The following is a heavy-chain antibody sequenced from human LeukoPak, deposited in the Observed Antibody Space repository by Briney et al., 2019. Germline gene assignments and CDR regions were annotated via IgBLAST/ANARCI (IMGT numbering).Heavy chain of an antibody. D-gene: IGHD3-22*01. J-gene: IGHJ5*02. CDR3: AKDARSGYFNWFDP. CDR2: ISYDGSNK. CDR1: GLTFSSYG. Sequence: GGSLRLSCAASGLTFSSYGMHWVRQAPGKGLEWVAVISYDGSNKYYADSVKGRFTISRDNSKNTLYLQMNSLRAEDTAVYYCAKDARSGYFNWFDPWGQGTLVTVSS. V-gene: IGHV3-30*18.